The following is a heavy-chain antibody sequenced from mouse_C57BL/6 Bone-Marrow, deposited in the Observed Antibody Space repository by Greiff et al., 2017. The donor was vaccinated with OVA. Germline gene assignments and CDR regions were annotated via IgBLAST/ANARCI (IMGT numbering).Heavy chain of an antibody. J-gene: IGHJ4*01. D-gene: IGHD2-1*01. CDR2: IDPENGDT. V-gene: IGHV14-4*01. Sequence: DVKLVESGAELVRPGASVKLSCTASGFNIKDDYMHWVKQRPEQGLEWIGWIDPENGDTEYASKFQGKATITADTSSNTAYLQLSSLTSEDTAVYYCTTYGNHYYAMDYWGRGTSVTVSS. CDR3: TTYGNHYYAMDY. CDR1: GFNIKDDY.